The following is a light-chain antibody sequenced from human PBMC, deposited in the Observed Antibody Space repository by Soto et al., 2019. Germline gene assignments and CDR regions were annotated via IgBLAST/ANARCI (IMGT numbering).Light chain of an antibody. CDR2: YDD. Sequence: QSALTQPPSVSEAPRQRVTISCSGSSSNIGNNAVNWYQQLPGKAPRLLIYYDDLRPSGVSDRFSGSKSGTSASLAISGLQSEDEADYYCAAWDDSLNGPVFGGGTKVTVL. CDR3: AAWDDSLNGPV. J-gene: IGLJ3*02. CDR1: SSNIGNNA. V-gene: IGLV1-36*01.